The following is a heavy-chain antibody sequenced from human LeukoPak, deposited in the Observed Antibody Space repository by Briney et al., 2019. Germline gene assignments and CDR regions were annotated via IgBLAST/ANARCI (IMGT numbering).Heavy chain of an antibody. V-gene: IGHV4-59*08. D-gene: IGHD1-26*01. CDR3: ACAKFKHCGSYYAYNFDY. CDR2: IYYSGST. J-gene: IGHJ4*02. Sequence: KPAETLSLTCTVSGGSISCYYGSWFRQPPGKGLEWIGHIYYSGSTNYNASLKSRVTISVDTSKTQCSLELSSVTVRGADADDCACAKFKHCGSYYAYNFDYWGQGTLVTVSS. CDR1: GGSISCYY.